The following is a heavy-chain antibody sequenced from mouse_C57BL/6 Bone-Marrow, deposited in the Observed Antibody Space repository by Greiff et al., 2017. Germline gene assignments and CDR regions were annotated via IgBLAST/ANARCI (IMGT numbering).Heavy chain of an antibody. D-gene: IGHD2-3*01. V-gene: IGHV1-47*01. CDR3: AIPIYDGYYGIAY. CDR2: FNPNNVDT. J-gene: IGHJ3*01. CDR1: GYTFTNYY. Sequence: QVQLQQSGPELVKPGASVKMSCKASGYTFTNYYINWVKQIHGTSLEWIGNFNPNNVDTNYNQKFKGKTTLTVDKSSSTAYMELSRLTSEDSAVYYCAIPIYDGYYGIAYWGQGTLVTVSA.